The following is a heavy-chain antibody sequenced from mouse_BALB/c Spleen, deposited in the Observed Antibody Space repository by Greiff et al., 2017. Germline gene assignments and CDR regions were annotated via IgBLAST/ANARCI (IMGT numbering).Heavy chain of an antibody. V-gene: IGHV1-18*01. Sequence: EVQLQQSGPELVKPGASMKISCKASGYSFTGYTMNWVKQSHGKNLEWIGLINPYNGGTSYNQKFKGKATLTVDKSSSTAYMELLSLTSEDSAVYYCARSQYDYDDGIYAMDYWGQGTSVTVSS. J-gene: IGHJ4*01. CDR2: INPYNGGT. CDR1: GYSFTGYT. D-gene: IGHD2-4*01. CDR3: ARSQYDYDDGIYAMDY.